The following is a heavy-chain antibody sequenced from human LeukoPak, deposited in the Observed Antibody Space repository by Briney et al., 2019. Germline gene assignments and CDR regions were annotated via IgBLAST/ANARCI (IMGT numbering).Heavy chain of an antibody. CDR3: ARGLNNRKSGRRFDVFEI. Sequence: SETLSLTCTVSGGSISTYYWSWLRQPPGKGLEWIGYVYYSGSTNYNPSLKSRVTISADTSKNQFSLRPTSVTAADTAVYYCARGLNNRKSGRRFDVFEIWGQGTMVTVSS. J-gene: IGHJ3*02. D-gene: IGHD1-14*01. CDR1: GGSISTYY. V-gene: IGHV4-59*01. CDR2: VYYSGST.